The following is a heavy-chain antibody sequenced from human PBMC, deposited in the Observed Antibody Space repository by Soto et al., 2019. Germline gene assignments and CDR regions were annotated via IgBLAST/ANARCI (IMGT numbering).Heavy chain of an antibody. J-gene: IGHJ4*02. V-gene: IGHV3-48*04. CDR2: ISSGGRTI. CDR3: TRDGPAADFDH. Sequence: PGGSLRLSCAASGFSVTNAWMNWVRQAPGKGLEWVSYISSGGRTIYYADSVKGRFTISRDDGKNSLYLQMDSLRAEDTAVYYCTRDGPAADFDHWGQGTLVTVSS. D-gene: IGHD6-13*01. CDR1: GFSVTNAW.